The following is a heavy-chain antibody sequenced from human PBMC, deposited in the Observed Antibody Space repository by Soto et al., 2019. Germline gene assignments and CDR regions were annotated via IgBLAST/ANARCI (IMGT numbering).Heavy chain of an antibody. CDR2: IYYSGST. V-gene: IGHV4-59*08. D-gene: IGHD3-22*01. CDR1: GGSISSYY. CDR3: ARQASSGYYSYYFDY. J-gene: IGHJ4*02. Sequence: SETLSLTCTVSGGSISSYYWSWIRQPPGKGLEWIGYIYYSGSTNYNPSLKSRVTISVDTSKNQFPLKLSSVTAADTAMYYCARQASSGYYSYYFDYWGQGTLVTVSS.